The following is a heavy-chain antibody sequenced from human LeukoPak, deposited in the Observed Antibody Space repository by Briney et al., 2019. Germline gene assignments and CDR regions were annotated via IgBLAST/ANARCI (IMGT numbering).Heavy chain of an antibody. J-gene: IGHJ6*03. CDR1: GYTFTGYY. CDR2: INPNSGGT. D-gene: IGHD5-12*01. CDR3: ARGVCGYSGYDGYYYYYMDV. V-gene: IGHV1-2*02. Sequence: GASVKVSCKASGYTFTGYYMHWVRQAPGQGLEWMGWINPNSGGTNYAQKFQGRVTMTRDTSISTAYMELSRLRSDDTAVYYCARGVCGYSGYDGYYYYYMDVWGKGTTVTVSS.